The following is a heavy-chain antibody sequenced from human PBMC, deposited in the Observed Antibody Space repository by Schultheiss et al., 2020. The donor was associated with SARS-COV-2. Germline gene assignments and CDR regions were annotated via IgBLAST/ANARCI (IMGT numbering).Heavy chain of an antibody. D-gene: IGHD1-26*01. CDR1: GYTFTGYY. Sequence: ASVKVSCKASGYTFTGYYMHWVRQAPGQGLEWMGWINPNSGGTNYAQKFQGRVTITADESTSTAYMELSSLRSEDTAVYYCASPQGGPWGQGTLVTVSS. V-gene: IGHV1-2*02. J-gene: IGHJ5*02. CDR3: ASPQGGP. CDR2: INPNSGGT.